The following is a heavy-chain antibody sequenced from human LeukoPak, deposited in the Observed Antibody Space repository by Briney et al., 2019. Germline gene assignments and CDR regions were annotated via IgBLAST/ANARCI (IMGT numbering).Heavy chain of an antibody. CDR2: ISSSGSTI. D-gene: IGHD1-26*01. Sequence: GGSLRLSCAASGFTFSSYEMNWVRQAPGKGLGWVSYISSSGSTIYYADSVKGRFTISRDNAKNTLYLQVNSLRAEDTAVYYCARIGAATYAFDIWGQGTMVTVSS. CDR1: GFTFSSYE. J-gene: IGHJ3*02. V-gene: IGHV3-48*03. CDR3: ARIGAATYAFDI.